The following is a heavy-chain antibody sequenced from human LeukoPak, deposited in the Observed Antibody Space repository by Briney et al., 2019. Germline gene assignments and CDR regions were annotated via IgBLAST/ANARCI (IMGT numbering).Heavy chain of an antibody. J-gene: IGHJ4*02. CDR3: ARLIDYGSYRRFDY. CDR1: GGSFSGYY. D-gene: IGHD1-26*01. V-gene: IGHV4-34*01. Sequence: SETLSLTCAVYGGSFSGYYWNWIRQPTGEGLEWIGEINHRGSTNYNPSLKSRVTISVDTSKNQFSLKLSSVTAANTAVYYCARLIDYGSYRRFDYWGQGTLVTVSS. CDR2: INHRGST.